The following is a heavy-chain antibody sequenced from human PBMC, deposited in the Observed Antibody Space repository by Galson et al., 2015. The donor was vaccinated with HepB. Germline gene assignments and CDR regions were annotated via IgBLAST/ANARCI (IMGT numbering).Heavy chain of an antibody. D-gene: IGHD6-13*01. CDR3: AHSDRSSVTNY. J-gene: IGHJ4*02. CDR1: GFSLRSTGVG. V-gene: IGHV2-5*02. CDR2: IYWDDDK. Sequence: PALVKPTQTLTLTCTFSGFSLRSTGVGVGWIRQPPGKALEWLALIYWDDDKRYSPSLKSRLTITKDTSKNQVVLTMTNMDPVDTATYYCAHSDRSSVTNYWGQGTLVTVSS.